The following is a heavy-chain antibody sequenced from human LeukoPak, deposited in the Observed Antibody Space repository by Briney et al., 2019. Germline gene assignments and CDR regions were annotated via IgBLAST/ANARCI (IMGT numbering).Heavy chain of an antibody. D-gene: IGHD2-2*01. CDR2: IYHSGST. Sequence: PSETLSLTCAVSGGSISSSNWWSWVRQPPGKGLEWIGEIYHSGSTNYNPSLKSRVTISVDKSKNRFSLKLSSVTAADTAVYYCARALYCSSTSCYGEYYYYGMDVWGQGTTVTVSS. V-gene: IGHV4-4*02. CDR1: GGSISSSNW. CDR3: ARALYCSSTSCYGEYYYYGMDV. J-gene: IGHJ6*02.